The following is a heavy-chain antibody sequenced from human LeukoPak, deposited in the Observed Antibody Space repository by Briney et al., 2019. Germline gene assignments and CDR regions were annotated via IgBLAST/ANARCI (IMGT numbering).Heavy chain of an antibody. CDR2: IKQDGSEK. J-gene: IGHJ4*02. CDR1: GFTFSSNW. V-gene: IGHV3-7*01. CDR3: ARDRGRLEFDS. Sequence: PGGSLRLSCAVSGFTFSSNWMSWVRQAPGKGLEWVANIKQDGSEKYYVDSVKGRFTISRDNANSSLFLQMNTLRAEDTAVYYCARDRGRLEFDSWGQGTLVTVSS. D-gene: IGHD6-25*01.